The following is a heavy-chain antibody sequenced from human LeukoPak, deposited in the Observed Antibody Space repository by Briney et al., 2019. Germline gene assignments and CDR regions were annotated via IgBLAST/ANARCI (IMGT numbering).Heavy chain of an antibody. CDR3: AKEMVVVVVAARDLDY. V-gene: IGHV3-23*01. CDR1: GFTFSSYA. D-gene: IGHD2-15*01. Sequence: GGSLRLSCAASGFTFSSYAMSWVRQAPGKGLEWVSAISGSGGSTYYADPVKGRFTISRDNSKSTLYLQMNSLRAEDTAVYYCAKEMVVVVVAARDLDYWGQGTLVTVSS. J-gene: IGHJ4*02. CDR2: ISGSGGST.